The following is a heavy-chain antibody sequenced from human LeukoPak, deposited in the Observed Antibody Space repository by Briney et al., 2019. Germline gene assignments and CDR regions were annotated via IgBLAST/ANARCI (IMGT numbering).Heavy chain of an antibody. Sequence: GGSLRLSCAASGFTFDDYAMHWVRQAPGKGLEWVSGIGWNSGTIAYADSVKGRFTISRDNAKNSLYLQMSSLRVEDTALYYCAEDIGLYGDYFDSWGQGTLVTVSS. CDR2: IGWNSGTI. V-gene: IGHV3-9*01. CDR3: AEDIGLYGDYFDS. CDR1: GFTFDDYA. D-gene: IGHD3/OR15-3a*01. J-gene: IGHJ4*02.